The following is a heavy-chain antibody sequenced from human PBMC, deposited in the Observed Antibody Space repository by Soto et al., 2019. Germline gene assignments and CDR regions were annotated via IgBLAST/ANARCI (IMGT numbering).Heavy chain of an antibody. D-gene: IGHD6-13*01. V-gene: IGHV4-31*03. CDR1: GGSISSGGYY. CDR2: IYYSGST. Sequence: SETLSLTCTVSGGSISSGGYYWSWIRQHPGKGLEWIGYIYYSGSTYYNPSLKSRVTISVDTSKNQFSLKLSSVTAADTAVYYCARGNGIAAARPRRRFDPWGQGTLVTVSS. J-gene: IGHJ5*02. CDR3: ARGNGIAAARPRRRFDP.